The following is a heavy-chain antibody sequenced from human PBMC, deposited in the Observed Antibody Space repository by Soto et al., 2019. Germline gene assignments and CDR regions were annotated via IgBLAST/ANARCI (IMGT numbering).Heavy chain of an antibody. J-gene: IGHJ6*02. D-gene: IGHD2-21*02. CDR2: IWYDGSNK. CDR3: ARSSPDLMTAGDYYYYYGMDV. V-gene: IGHV3-33*01. Sequence: QVQLVESGGGVVQPGRSLRLSCAASGFTFSSYGMHWVRQAPGKGLEWVAVIWYDGSNKYYADSVKGRFTISRDNSKNTRYLQMNSLRAEDTAVYYCARSSPDLMTAGDYYYYYGMDVWGQGTTVTVSS. CDR1: GFTFSSYG.